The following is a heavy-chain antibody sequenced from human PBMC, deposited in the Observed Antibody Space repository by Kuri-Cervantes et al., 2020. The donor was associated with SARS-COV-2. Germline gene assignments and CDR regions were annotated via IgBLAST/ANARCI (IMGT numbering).Heavy chain of an antibody. D-gene: IGHD5-24*01. CDR1: GGSTSSSSYY. CDR3: ASLRRAGYKLIPNPGWSFDP. Sequence: SETLSLTCIVSGGSTSSSSYYWGWIRQPPGKGLEWIGVIYYSGSTYYNPSLKSRVTMSVDTSKNHFSRTLSYVPAADTAVYYCASLRRAGYKLIPNPGWSFDPWGQGTLVTVSS. V-gene: IGHV4-39*02. CDR2: IYYSGST. J-gene: IGHJ5*02.